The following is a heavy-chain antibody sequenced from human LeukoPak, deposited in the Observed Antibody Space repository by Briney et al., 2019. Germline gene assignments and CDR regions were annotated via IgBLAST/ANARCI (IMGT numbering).Heavy chain of an antibody. V-gene: IGHV1-69*04. CDR2: IIPILGIA. Sequence: SVKVSCKASGGTFSSYAISWVRQAPGQGLEWMGRIIPILGIANYAQKFQGRVTITADKSTSTAYMELSSLRSEDTAVYYCARAPPLAYCGGDCYRYYFDYWGQGTLVTVSS. D-gene: IGHD2-21*02. CDR1: GGTFSSYA. CDR3: ARAPPLAYCGGDCYRYYFDY. J-gene: IGHJ4*02.